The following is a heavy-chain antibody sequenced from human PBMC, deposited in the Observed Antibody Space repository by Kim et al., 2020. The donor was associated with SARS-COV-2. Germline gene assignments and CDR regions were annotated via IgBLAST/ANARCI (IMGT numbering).Heavy chain of an antibody. J-gene: IGHJ4*02. CDR1: GLTATSNH. CDR2: IFRGGTT. V-gene: IGHV3-53*01. D-gene: IGHD4-4*01. CDR3: ARDPVADGYSFFDY. Sequence: GGSLRLSCAVSGLTATSNHMTWIRQAPGRGLEWVSVIFRGGTTYYAPSVQGRFTVSRDYYKNTLSLQMNSLRAEDTAIYYCARDPVADGYSFFDYWGQGTLVTVSS.